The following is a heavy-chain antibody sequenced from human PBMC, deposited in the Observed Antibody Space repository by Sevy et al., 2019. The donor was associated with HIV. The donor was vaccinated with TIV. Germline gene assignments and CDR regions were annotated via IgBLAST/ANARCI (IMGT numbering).Heavy chain of an antibody. J-gene: IGHJ6*02. CDR2: ISYDGSNK. CDR3: AKGDYDFWSGFYGMDV. CDR1: GFSFSNYA. Sequence: GGSLRLSCAASGFSFSNYAMSWVRQAPGKGLEWVAVISYDGSNKYYADSVKGRFTISRDNSKNTLYLQMNSLRAEDTAVYYCAKGDYDFWSGFYGMDVWGQGTTVTVSS. D-gene: IGHD3-3*01. V-gene: IGHV3-30*18.